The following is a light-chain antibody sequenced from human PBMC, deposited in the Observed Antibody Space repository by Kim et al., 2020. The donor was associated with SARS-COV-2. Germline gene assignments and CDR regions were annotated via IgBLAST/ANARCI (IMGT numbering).Light chain of an antibody. Sequence: SYELTQPPSVSVAPGKTARITCGGNNIGSKSVHWYQQKPGQAPVLVIYYDSDRPSGIPERFSGSNSWNTATLTISRVEAGDEADYYCQVWDSSSDHPRFGTGTKVTVL. CDR2: YDS. CDR3: QVWDSSSDHPR. V-gene: IGLV3-21*04. J-gene: IGLJ1*01. CDR1: NIGSKS.